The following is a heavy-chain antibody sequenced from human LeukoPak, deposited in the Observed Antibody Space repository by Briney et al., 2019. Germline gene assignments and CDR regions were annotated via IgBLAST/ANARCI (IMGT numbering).Heavy chain of an antibody. CDR3: ARGSGRYYSYGMDV. Sequence: GGSLRLSCVDPKFFLTTSPMHWVRQAPGKGLEWVAIVSYDETRTYYADSVKGRFTISSDRFKNTLYLQLNSLTVEDTAVYYCARGSGRYYSYGMDVWGQGTTVIVSS. D-gene: IGHD6-25*01. CDR2: VSYDETRT. V-gene: IGHV3-30*14. CDR1: KFFLTTSP. J-gene: IGHJ6*02.